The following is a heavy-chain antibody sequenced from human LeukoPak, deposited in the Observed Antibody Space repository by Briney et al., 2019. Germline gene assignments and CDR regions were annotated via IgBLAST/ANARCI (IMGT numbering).Heavy chain of an antibody. J-gene: IGHJ4*02. CDR1: GGSISSNNW. D-gene: IGHD1-1*01. Sequence: SETLSLTCAVSGGSISSNNWWSWVRQPPGKGLEWIGEIYHSGSPNYNPSLKSRVTISVDKSRNHFSLNLSSVTAADTAVYYCARVNINNWHSCDYWGQGTLVTVSS. CDR2: IYHSGSP. V-gene: IGHV4-4*02. CDR3: ARVNINNWHSCDY.